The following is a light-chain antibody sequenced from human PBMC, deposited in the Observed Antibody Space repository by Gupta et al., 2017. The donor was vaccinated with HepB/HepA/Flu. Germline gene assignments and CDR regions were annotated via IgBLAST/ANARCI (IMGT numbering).Light chain of an antibody. V-gene: IGLV6-57*03. CDR3: QYYNSSSFG. CDR2: EDN. CDR1: SGSIASNY. Sequence: NFMLTHPHSVSESPGKTVTISCTRSSGSIASNYVQWYQQRPGSAPTTVIYEDNQRPSGVPDRFAGSIYNSSNSVSLNISGLKAEDESDYYSQYYNSSSFGFGGGTKLTV. J-gene: IGLJ3*02.